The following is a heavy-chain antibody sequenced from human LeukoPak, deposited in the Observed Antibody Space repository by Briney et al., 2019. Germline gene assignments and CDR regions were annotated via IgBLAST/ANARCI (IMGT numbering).Heavy chain of an antibody. D-gene: IGHD1-14*01. CDR3: VHGGDNDWFDP. Sequence: GGSLRLSCAASGFTFTTYWMNWVRQAPGKGLEWVSSISSLGTHKYYANSMKGRFTISRDNAKNSLSLQMNSLRAEDTAVYYCVHGGDNDWFDPWGQGTLVTVSS. CDR2: ISSLGTHK. V-gene: IGHV3-21*01. J-gene: IGHJ5*02. CDR1: GFTFTTYW.